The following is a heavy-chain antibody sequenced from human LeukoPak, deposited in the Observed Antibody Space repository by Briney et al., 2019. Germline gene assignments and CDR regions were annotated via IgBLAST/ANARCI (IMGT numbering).Heavy chain of an antibody. Sequence: SETLSLTCTVSGGSISSSSYYWGWIRQPPGKGLEWIGSIYYSGSTYCNPSLKSRVTISVDTSKNQFSLKLSSVTAADTAVYYCARSGIVATIGFRTWGQGTLVTVSS. CDR2: IYYSGST. D-gene: IGHD5-12*01. CDR3: ARSGIVATIGFRT. CDR1: GGSISSSSYY. V-gene: IGHV4-39*01. J-gene: IGHJ5*02.